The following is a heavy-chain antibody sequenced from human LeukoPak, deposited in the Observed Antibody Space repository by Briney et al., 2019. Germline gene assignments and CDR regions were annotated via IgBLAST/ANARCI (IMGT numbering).Heavy chain of an antibody. CDR3: ARESGALDYGGNSGAFDI. D-gene: IGHD4-23*01. CDR1: GYTFTGYY. Sequence: ASVKVSCKASGYTFTGYYMHWVRQAPGQGLEWMGIINPSGGSTSYAQKFQGRVTMTRDTSTSTVYMELSSLRSEDTAVYYCARESGALDYGGNSGAFDIWGQGTMVTVSS. J-gene: IGHJ3*02. CDR2: INPSGGST. V-gene: IGHV1-46*01.